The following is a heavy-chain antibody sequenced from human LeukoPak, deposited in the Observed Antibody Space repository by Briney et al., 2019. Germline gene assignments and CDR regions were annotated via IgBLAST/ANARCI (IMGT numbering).Heavy chain of an antibody. CDR2: ISAYNGNT. CDR3: ARVGIAVAGTGSWFDP. Sequence: ASVTVSFTSSAYTFTIYDISWVRQAPGQGLEWMGWISAYNGNTNYAQKLQGRVTMTTDTSTSTAYIELRSLRSDDTAVYYCARVGIAVAGTGSWFDPWGQGTLVTVSS. CDR1: AYTFTIYD. V-gene: IGHV1-18*01. D-gene: IGHD6-19*01. J-gene: IGHJ5*02.